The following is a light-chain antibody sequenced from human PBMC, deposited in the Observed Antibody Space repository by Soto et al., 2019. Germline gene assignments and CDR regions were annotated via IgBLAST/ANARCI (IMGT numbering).Light chain of an antibody. CDR2: LNSDGSH. J-gene: IGLJ2*01. CDR3: QTWGTGIP. CDR1: SGHNKYA. V-gene: IGLV4-69*01. Sequence: QLVLTQSPSASASLGDSVKLTCTLSSGHNKYAVAWHQQQPGKGPRFLIKLNSDGSHFKGNGIPDRFSGSASGTDRSLTISSLQSEDEADYYCQTWGTGIPFGGGTKLTVL.